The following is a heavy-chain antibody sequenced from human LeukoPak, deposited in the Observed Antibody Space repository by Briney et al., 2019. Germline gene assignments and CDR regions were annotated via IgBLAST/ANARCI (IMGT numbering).Heavy chain of an antibody. CDR1: GFTFSSYS. J-gene: IGHJ4*02. V-gene: IGHV3-21*01. CDR3: ARDSRNYFFDY. Sequence: GGSLRLSCAASGFTFSSYSMNWVRQAPGKGLEWVSSISTGSTYIYSADSVKGRFTISRDNAKNSLYLQMNSLRVEDTAVYYCARDSRNYFFDYWGQGTLVTVSS. CDR2: ISTGSTYI.